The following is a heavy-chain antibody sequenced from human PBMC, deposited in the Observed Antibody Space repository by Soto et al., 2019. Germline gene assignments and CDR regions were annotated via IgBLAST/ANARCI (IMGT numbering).Heavy chain of an antibody. CDR3: AKVGSYYFSSIDY. V-gene: IGHV3-9*01. CDR1: GFTFDDYA. Sequence: EVQLVESGGGLVQPGRSLRLSCAASGFTFDDYAMHWVRQAPGKGLEWVSGISWNSGSIGYADSVKGRFTISRDNAKNSLYLQMNSLRAEDTAVYYCAKVGSYYFSSIDYWGQGTLVTVSS. J-gene: IGHJ4*02. CDR2: ISWNSGSI. D-gene: IGHD1-26*01.